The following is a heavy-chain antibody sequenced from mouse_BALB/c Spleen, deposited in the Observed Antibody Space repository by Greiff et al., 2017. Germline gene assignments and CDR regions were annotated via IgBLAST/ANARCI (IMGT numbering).Heavy chain of an antibody. Sequence: DVMLVESGGGLVRPGGSLKLSCAASGFTFSSYTMSWVRQTPEKRLEWVAYISNGGGSTYYPDTVKGRFTISRDNAKNTLYLQMSSLKSEDTAMYYCARGITTRYFDVWGAGTTVTVSS. CDR2: ISNGGGST. D-gene: IGHD2-4*01. J-gene: IGHJ1*01. CDR3: ARGITTRYFDV. V-gene: IGHV5-12-2*01. CDR1: GFTFSSYT.